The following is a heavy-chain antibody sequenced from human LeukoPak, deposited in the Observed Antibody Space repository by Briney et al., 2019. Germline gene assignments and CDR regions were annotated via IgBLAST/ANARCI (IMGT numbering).Heavy chain of an antibody. CDR1: GYSFTSYW. V-gene: IGHV5-51*01. D-gene: IGHD5-24*01. J-gene: IGHJ4*02. CDR3: SRLERWLQAEYFDY. CDR2: IYPGDSDT. Sequence: GESLKISCKGSGYSFTSYWIGWVRQMPGKGLEWMGIIYPGDSDTRYSPSFQGQVTISADKSISTAYLQWSSLKASDTPMYYCSRLERWLQAEYFDYWGKGTLVTVSS.